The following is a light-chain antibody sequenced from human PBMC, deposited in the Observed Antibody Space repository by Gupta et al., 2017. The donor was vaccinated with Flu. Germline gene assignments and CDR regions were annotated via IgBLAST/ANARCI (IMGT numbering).Light chain of an antibody. CDR1: QSISNF. CDR3: QQSYRTPWT. J-gene: IGKJ1*01. CDR2: AAS. V-gene: IGKV1-39*01. Sequence: PSSLSASVGDRVTITCRASQSISNFLNWYQQRPGKAPKLLIFAASSLQSGVPSRFSGSGSGTDFTLTISSLQPEDFATYSCQQSYRTPWTFGQGTKVEIK.